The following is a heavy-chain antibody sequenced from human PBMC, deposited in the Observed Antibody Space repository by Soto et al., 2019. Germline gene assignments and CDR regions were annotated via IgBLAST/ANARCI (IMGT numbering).Heavy chain of an antibody. V-gene: IGHV1-69*12. CDR1: GGTFSTYT. D-gene: IGHD3-22*01. CDR3: ARDAMRYYDGSGYRFDY. Sequence: QVQLVQSGAEVKKPGSSVKVSCKASGGTFSTYTFIWVRQAPGQGLEWMGGIIPTFGTANYAQKFQDRVAISADESTSTAYMELSSMRSEDTAVYYCARDAMRYYDGSGYRFDYWGQGTLVTVPS. CDR2: IIPTFGTA. J-gene: IGHJ4*02.